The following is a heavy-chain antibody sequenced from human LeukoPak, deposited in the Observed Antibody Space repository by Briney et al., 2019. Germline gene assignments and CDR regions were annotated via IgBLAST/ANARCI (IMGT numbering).Heavy chain of an antibody. J-gene: IGHJ4*02. D-gene: IGHD6-13*01. V-gene: IGHV1-18*04. Sequence: GASVKVSCKASGYTFTSYGISWVRQAPGQGLEWMGWISAYNGNTNYAQKLQGRVTMTTDTSTSTAYMELRSLRSDDTAVYYCARDLLYSSILYFDYWGQGTLVTVSS. CDR2: ISAYNGNT. CDR3: ARDLLYSSILYFDY. CDR1: GYTFTSYG.